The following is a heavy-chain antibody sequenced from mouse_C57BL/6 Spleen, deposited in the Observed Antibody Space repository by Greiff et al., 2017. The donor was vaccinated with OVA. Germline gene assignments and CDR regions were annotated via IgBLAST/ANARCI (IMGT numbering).Heavy chain of an antibody. J-gene: IGHJ3*01. CDR1: GYTFTDYN. Sequence: EVQLQQSGPELVKPGASVKMSCKASGYTFTDYNMHWVKQSPGKSLEWIGYINPNNGGTSYNQKFQGKATLTVTTSSSTAYMELRSLTSEDSAVYYWARTDDLITTDSRGAWFAYWGQGTLVTVSA. V-gene: IGHV1-22*01. CDR2: INPNNGGT. D-gene: IGHD1-1*01. CDR3: ARTDDLITTDSRGAWFAY.